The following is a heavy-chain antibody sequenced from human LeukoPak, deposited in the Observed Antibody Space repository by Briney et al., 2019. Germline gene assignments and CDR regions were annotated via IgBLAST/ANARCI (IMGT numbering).Heavy chain of an antibody. V-gene: IGHV3-33*01. CDR1: GFTFRSYD. CDR2: IWYDGSNK. Sequence: GGSLRLSCAASGFTFRSYDMLGVRQAPGKGLEWVEVIWYDGSNKYYADSVKGRFTISRDNSKNTLYLQMNSLRAEDTAVYYCARVGREGVDPWGQGTLVTVSS. CDR3: ARVGREGVDP. J-gene: IGHJ5*02.